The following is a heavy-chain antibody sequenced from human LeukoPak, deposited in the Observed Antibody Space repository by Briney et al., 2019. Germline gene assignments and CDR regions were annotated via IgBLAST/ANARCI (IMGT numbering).Heavy chain of an antibody. CDR3: AKDSGRWLHWRGYFDY. CDR2: ISGSGGST. D-gene: IGHD5-24*01. CDR1: GFTFSSYA. Sequence: PGGSLRLSCAASGFTFSSYAMSWVRQAPGKGLEWVSAISGSGGSTYYADSVKGRFTISRDNSKNTLYLQMNSLRAEDTAVYYCAKDSGRWLHWRGYFDYWGQGTLVTVSS. J-gene: IGHJ4*02. V-gene: IGHV3-23*01.